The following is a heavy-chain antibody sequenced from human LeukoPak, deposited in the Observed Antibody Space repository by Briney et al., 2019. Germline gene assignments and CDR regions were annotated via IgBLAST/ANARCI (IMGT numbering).Heavy chain of an antibody. CDR1: GGSISNYY. Sequence: SDTLSLTCTVWGGSISNYYWSWMRQPPGRDREWSVYDYYSGSANYSPSLTSRVTISVDTSKNQFSLKLTSVTAADTAVYYCAKWVSLPGGYFDHWGQGTLVTVSS. CDR2: DYYSGSA. V-gene: IGHV4-59*08. CDR3: AKWVSLPGGYFDH. J-gene: IGHJ4*02. D-gene: IGHD4-23*01.